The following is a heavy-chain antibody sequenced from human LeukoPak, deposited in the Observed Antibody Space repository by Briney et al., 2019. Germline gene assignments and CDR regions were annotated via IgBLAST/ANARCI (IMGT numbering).Heavy chain of an antibody. J-gene: IGHJ5*02. D-gene: IGHD6-13*01. CDR2: ISTSSSYT. CDR1: GFTFNTFS. V-gene: IGHV3-21*01. CDR3: ARDAMQQLVLSP. Sequence: GGSLRLSCAASGFTFNTFSMSWVRQAPGEGLEWISSISTSSSYTYYADSVKGRFTISRDNAKSSLYLQLNSLTVEDTAVYFCARDAMQQLVLSPWGQGTLVTVSS.